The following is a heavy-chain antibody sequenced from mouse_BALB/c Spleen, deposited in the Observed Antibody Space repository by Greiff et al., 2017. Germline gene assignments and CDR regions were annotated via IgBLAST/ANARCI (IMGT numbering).Heavy chain of an antibody. D-gene: IGHD1-2*01. CDR1: GYTFTSYW. Sequence: VQLQQSGAELARPGASVKLSCKASGYTFTSYWMQWVKQRPGQGLEWIGAIYPGDGDTRYTQKFKGKATLTADKSSSTAYMQLSSLASEDSAVYYCARSPLTTAVFAYWGQGTLVTVSA. J-gene: IGHJ3*01. V-gene: IGHV1-87*01. CDR3: ARSPLTTAVFAY. CDR2: IYPGDGDT.